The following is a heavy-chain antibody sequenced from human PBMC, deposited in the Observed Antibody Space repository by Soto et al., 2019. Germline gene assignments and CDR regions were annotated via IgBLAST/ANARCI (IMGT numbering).Heavy chain of an antibody. J-gene: IGHJ4*02. CDR3: AHRGGYGANFDY. V-gene: IGHV2-5*02. Sequence: QITLKESGPTLVKPTQTLTLTCTFSGFSLSTSGVGVGWIRQPPGKALEWLALIYLDDDKRYSPSLKSRLPITKDTSKNQVVLTMTNMDPVDTATYYCAHRGGYGANFDYWGQGTLVTVSS. CDR2: IYLDDDK. CDR1: GFSLSTSGVG. D-gene: IGHD3-22*01.